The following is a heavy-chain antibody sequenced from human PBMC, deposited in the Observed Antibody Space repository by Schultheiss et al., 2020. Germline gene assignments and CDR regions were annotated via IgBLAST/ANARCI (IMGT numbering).Heavy chain of an antibody. CDR2: ISADRGNT. V-gene: IGHV1-18*01. CDR1: GYKFTSNG. J-gene: IGHJ4*02. Sequence: GESLKISCKASGYKFTSNGISWMRQAPGQGLEWMGWISADRGNTKYGQNFQGRVTMTRDTSRSTVYMEMRSLRYDDTAIYYCARDRDYCFDYWGQGTLVTVSS. CDR3: ARDRDYCFDY. D-gene: IGHD2/OR15-2a*01.